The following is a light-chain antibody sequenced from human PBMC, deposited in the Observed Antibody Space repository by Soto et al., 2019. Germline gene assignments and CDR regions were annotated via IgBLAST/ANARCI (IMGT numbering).Light chain of an antibody. CDR2: EAS. CDR3: SLYTSENTYV. V-gene: IGLV2-18*01. Sequence: ALTQPPSVSGSPGQSVTISCTGTSTDFVSYNRVSWYQRPPGTAPKLIIYEASNRPSGVPDRFSGSKSGNTASLTISGLQAADEADYYCSLYTSENTYVFGTGTKVTVL. J-gene: IGLJ1*01. CDR1: STDFVSYNR.